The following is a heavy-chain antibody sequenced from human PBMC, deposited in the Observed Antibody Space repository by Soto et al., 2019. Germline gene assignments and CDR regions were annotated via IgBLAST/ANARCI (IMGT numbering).Heavy chain of an antibody. J-gene: IGHJ3*02. Sequence: GGSLRLSCSASGFTFSSYEMNWVRQAPGKGLEWVSYISSSGSTIYYADSVKGRFTISRDNAKNSLYLQMNSLRAEDTAVYYCARDQGGAFDIWGQGTMVTVSS. CDR1: GFTFSSYE. CDR2: ISSSGSTI. V-gene: IGHV3-48*03. CDR3: ARDQGGAFDI.